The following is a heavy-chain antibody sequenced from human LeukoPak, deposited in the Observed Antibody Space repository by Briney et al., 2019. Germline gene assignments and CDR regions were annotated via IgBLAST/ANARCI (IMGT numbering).Heavy chain of an antibody. CDR3: ARIPYGDYVLDYYYYMDV. J-gene: IGHJ6*03. Sequence: GGSLRLSCTASGFAFRSHAMHWVRQAPGKGLEWVAFIRYDGSKKFYADSVKGRFTISRDNSKNTLYLQMYSLRAEDTAVYYCARIPYGDYVLDYYYYMDVWGKGTTVTISS. D-gene: IGHD4-17*01. CDR2: IRYDGSKK. V-gene: IGHV3-30*02. CDR1: GFAFRSHA.